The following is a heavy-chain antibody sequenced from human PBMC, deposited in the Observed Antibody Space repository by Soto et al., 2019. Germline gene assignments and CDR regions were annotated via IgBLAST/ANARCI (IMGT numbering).Heavy chain of an antibody. J-gene: IGHJ4*02. CDR2: IKQDGSEQ. CDR1: GFTISGYW. Sequence: VELVESGGGLVQPGGSLRLSCVASGFTISGYWMSWVRQAPGKGLEWVANIKQDGSEQHYVDSVKGRFTISKDYAKNSLFLQMNSLRAEDTAVYYCARALVVVTEYFDYWGQGILVTVSS. D-gene: IGHD3-22*01. CDR3: ARALVVVTEYFDY. V-gene: IGHV3-7*03.